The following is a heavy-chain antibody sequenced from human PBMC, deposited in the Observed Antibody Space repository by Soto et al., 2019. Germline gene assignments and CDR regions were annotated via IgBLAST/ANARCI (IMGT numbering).Heavy chain of an antibody. CDR1: GGSISSGGYS. CDR2: IYHSGST. J-gene: IGHJ5*02. CDR3: ARGGSGSSWFDP. Sequence: SETLSLTCAVSGGSISSGGYSWSWIRQPPGKGLEWIGYIYHSGSTYYNPSLKSRVTISVDRSKNQFSLKLSSVTAADTAVYYCARGGSGSSWFDPCGQGTLVTVSS. V-gene: IGHV4-30-2*01. D-gene: IGHD3-10*01.